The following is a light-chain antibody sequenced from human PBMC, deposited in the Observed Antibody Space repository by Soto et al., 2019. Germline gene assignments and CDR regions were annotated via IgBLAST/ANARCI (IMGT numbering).Light chain of an antibody. CDR3: QQYGSSRFT. J-gene: IGKJ3*01. CDR2: GAS. CDR1: QSISSSY. V-gene: IGKV3-20*01. Sequence: DIVLTQSPGTLSLSPGERATLSCRASQSISSSYLAWYQQTPGQAPRLLVYGASSRATGLPDRFSGSGSGTDFTLNISRLEPEDFAVYSCQQYGSSRFTFGPGTNVDIK.